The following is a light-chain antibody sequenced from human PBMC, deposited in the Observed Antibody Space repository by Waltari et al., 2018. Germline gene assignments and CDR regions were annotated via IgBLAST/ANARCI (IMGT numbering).Light chain of an antibody. CDR1: QRLLHSNGYHY. CDR3: MQALQTPWT. J-gene: IGKJ1*01. Sequence: DIVMTQSRLSRPVPPGEPASISGTSRQRLLHSNGYHYLDWYLQKPGQSPQLLIYLGSNRASGVPDRFSGSGSGTDFTLKSSRVEAEDVGVYYCMQALQTPWTFGQGTKVEIK. CDR2: LGS. V-gene: IGKV2-28*01.